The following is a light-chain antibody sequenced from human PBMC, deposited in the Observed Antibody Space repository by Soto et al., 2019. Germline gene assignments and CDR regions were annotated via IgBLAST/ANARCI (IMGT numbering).Light chain of an antibody. V-gene: IGLV2-8*01. CDR1: SSDVGGYNY. Sequence: QSALTQTPSASGSPGQSVTIACTGTSSDVGGYNYVSWYQQHPGNAPKLMIYDVTTRPSGVRDRFAGSKSVTTASLTVSGLQAEDEDDYYCTSYAVCNKFVVFGGGTKLTVL. CDR3: TSYAVCNKFVV. J-gene: IGLJ2*01. CDR2: DVT.